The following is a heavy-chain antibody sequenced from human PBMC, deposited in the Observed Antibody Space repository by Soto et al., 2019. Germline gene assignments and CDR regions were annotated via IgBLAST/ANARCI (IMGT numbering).Heavy chain of an antibody. V-gene: IGHV1-3*04. D-gene: IGHD3-9*01. J-gene: IGHJ6*02. CDR1: GYTFTTYA. CDR2: INTGNGNT. CDR3: TRVNTIFFNHHYYSCDMDV. Sequence: QVQLVQSGAEVKKPGASVKVSCKASGYTFTTYAIHWVRQAPGQRLEWMGWINTGNGNTEYSQTFQGRVTITRDTSASTAYMELRSLRSEDTAMYYCTRVNTIFFNHHYYSCDMDVWGQGTTVTVAS.